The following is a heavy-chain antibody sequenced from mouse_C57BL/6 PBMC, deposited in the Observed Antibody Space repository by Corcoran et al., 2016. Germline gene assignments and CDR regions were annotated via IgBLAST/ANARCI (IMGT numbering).Heavy chain of an antibody. Sequence: QVTLKESGPGILQSSQTLSLTCSFSGFSLSTSGMGVSWIRQPSGKGLEWLAHIYWDDDKRYNPSLKSRRTISKDTSRNQVFLKSTSVDTADNATYYCARRVSTMSSDWDLDVWGTGTAVTVSS. CDR3: ARRVSTMSSDWDLDV. V-gene: IGHV8-12*01. D-gene: IGHD2-4*01. CDR2: IYWDDDK. J-gene: IGHJ1*03. CDR1: GFSLSTSGMG.